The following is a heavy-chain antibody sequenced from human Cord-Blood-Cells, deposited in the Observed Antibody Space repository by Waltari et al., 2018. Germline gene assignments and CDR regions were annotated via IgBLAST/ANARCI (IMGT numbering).Heavy chain of an antibody. CDR2: INHSGST. Sequence: VQLQQCGAGLLKPSETLSLTCAVDGWSFSGYYWSWISQPSGMGLEWTGEINHSGSTNYNPSLKSRVTISVDTSKNQFSLKLSSVTAADTAVYYCARGGRITMIVVVKKAFDYWGQGTLVTVSS. V-gene: IGHV4-34*01. CDR3: ARGGRITMIVVVKKAFDY. D-gene: IGHD3-22*01. J-gene: IGHJ4*02. CDR1: GWSFSGYY.